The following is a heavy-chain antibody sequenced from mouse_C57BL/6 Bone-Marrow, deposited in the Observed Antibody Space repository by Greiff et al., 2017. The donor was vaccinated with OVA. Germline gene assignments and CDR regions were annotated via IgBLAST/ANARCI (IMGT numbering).Heavy chain of an antibody. V-gene: IGHV2-9-1*01. D-gene: IGHD1-1*01. CDR2: IWTGGGT. J-gene: IGHJ4*01. CDR3: ARGITTVVATIDAMDY. Sequence: VKLVESGPGLVAPSQSLSITCTVSGFSLTSYAISWVRQPPGKGLEWLGVIWTGGGTNYNSALKSRLSISKDNSKSQVFLKMNSLQTDDTARYYCARGITTVVATIDAMDYWGQGTSVTVSA. CDR1: GFSLTSYA.